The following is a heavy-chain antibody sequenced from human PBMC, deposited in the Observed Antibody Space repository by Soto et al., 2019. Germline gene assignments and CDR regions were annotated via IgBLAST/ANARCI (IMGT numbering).Heavy chain of an antibody. Sequence: SVKVSCKASGGTFSSYAISWVRQAPGQGLEWMGGIIPIFGTANYAQKFQGRVTITADESTSTAYMELSSLRSEDTAVYYCAREAPRIVGATHFDYSGQRTLVTVSS. CDR1: GGTFSSYA. D-gene: IGHD1-26*01. CDR3: AREAPRIVGATHFDY. CDR2: IIPIFGTA. J-gene: IGHJ4*02. V-gene: IGHV1-69*13.